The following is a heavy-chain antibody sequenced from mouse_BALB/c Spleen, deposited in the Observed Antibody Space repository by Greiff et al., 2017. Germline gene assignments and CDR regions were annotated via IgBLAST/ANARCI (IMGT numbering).Heavy chain of an antibody. CDR2: ISDGGSYT. CDR3: ARAQYDYEGSSYAMDY. Sequence: EVKLMESGGGLVKPGGSLKLSCAASGFTFSDYYMYWVRQTPEKRLEWVATISDGGSYTYYPDSVKGRFTISRDNAKNNLYLQMSSLKSEDTAMYYCARAQYDYEGSSYAMDYWGQGTSVTVSS. V-gene: IGHV5-4*02. D-gene: IGHD2-4*01. CDR1: GFTFSDYY. J-gene: IGHJ4*01.